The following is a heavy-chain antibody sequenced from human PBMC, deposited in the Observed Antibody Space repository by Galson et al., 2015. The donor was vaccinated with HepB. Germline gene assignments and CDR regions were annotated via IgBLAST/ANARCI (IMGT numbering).Heavy chain of an antibody. CDR2: INSDGSST. CDR1: GFTFSSYW. CDR3: ARDQSSSWYETMCDY. D-gene: IGHD6-13*01. J-gene: IGHJ4*02. V-gene: IGHV3-74*01. Sequence: SLRLSCAASGFTFSSYWMHWVRQAPGKGLVWVSRINSDGSSTSYADSVKGRFTISRDNARNTLYLQMNSLRAEDTAVYYCARDQSSSWYETMCDYWGQGTLVTVSS.